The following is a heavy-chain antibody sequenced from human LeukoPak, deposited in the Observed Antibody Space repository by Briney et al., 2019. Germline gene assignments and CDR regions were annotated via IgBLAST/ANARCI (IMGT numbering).Heavy chain of an antibody. D-gene: IGHD3-3*01. Sequence: GGPLRPSCAGSGFTFSNYAIHLVRQAPGKGLEYGSTITTNWGRKYYENSVKGRFTISRDNSKTKMYLQLGSLSAEDMAVYYCARALSESNALDYWGQGPLVPVSS. CDR3: ARALSESNALDY. CDR2: ITTNWGRK. J-gene: IGHJ4*02. CDR1: GFTFSNYA. V-gene: IGHV3-64*01.